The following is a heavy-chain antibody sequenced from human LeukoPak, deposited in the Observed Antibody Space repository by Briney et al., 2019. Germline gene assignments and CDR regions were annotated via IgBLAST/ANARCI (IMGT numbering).Heavy chain of an antibody. CDR3: ASRHCSGGGCYFAGADPFDY. Sequence: GGSLRLSCAASGFTVSSTYMSWVRQAPGKGLEWVSVIYSGGNIYYIDSVKGRFTISRDTSKNTLYLQMNSLRAEDTAVYYCASRHCSGGGCYFAGADPFDYWGQGTLVTVSS. J-gene: IGHJ4*02. V-gene: IGHV3-53*01. CDR2: IYSGGNI. CDR1: GFTVSSTY. D-gene: IGHD2-15*01.